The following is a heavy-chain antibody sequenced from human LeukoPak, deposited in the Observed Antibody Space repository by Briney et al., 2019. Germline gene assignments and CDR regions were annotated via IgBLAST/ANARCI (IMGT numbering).Heavy chain of an antibody. CDR2: ISYDGSNK. V-gene: IGHV3-30-3*01. CDR1: GFTFSSYA. J-gene: IGHJ4*02. D-gene: IGHD3-9*01. Sequence: PGGSLRLSCAASGFTFSSYAMHWVRQAPGKGLEWVAVISYDGSNKYYADSVKGRFTISRDNSKNTLYLQMNSLRAEDTAVYYCARTEYDILTGHLVGTDYWGQGTLVTVSS. CDR3: ARTEYDILTGHLVGTDY.